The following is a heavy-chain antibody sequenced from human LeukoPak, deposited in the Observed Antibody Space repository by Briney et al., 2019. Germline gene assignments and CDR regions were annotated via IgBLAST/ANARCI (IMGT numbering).Heavy chain of an antibody. CDR1: GGTFSSYD. D-gene: IGHD3-22*01. V-gene: IGHV1-69*06. Sequence: ASVKVSCKASGGTFSSYDISWVRQAPGQGLEWMGGIMPMFGKTNYAQKFQGRVTTTADKATSTAYMELSSLRSEDTAVYYCARVGGYYPSHWYFDLWGRGTLVTVSS. J-gene: IGHJ2*01. CDR2: IMPMFGKT. CDR3: ARVGGYYPSHWYFDL.